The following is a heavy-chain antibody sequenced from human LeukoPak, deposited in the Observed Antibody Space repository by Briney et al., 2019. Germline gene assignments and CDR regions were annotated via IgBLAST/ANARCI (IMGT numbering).Heavy chain of an antibody. CDR1: GFTFSNAW. D-gene: IGHD5-12*01. J-gene: IGHJ4*02. Sequence: GGSLRLSCAASGFTFSNAWMSWVRQAPGKGLEWVGRIKSKTDGGTTDYAASVKGRFTISRDDSKNTLYLQMNSLKTEDTAVYYCTTRGYSGPGGDYWGQGTLVTVSS. CDR3: TTRGYSGPGGDY. V-gene: IGHV3-15*01. CDR2: IKSKTDGGTT.